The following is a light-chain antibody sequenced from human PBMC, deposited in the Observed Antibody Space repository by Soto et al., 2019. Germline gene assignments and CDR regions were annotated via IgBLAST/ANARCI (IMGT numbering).Light chain of an antibody. V-gene: IGKV1-5*01. CDR1: XSXXXX. J-gene: IGKJ1*01. Sequence: DIQMTQSPSTLSASVGDRVTITCRAXXSXXXXXAWYQQKPGKAPKLLIYDASSVESGVPLRFSGSGSGTEFTLTISSLQPDDLATYYCQQYNSYRWTFGQGTKVEIK. CDR3: QQYNSYRWT. CDR2: DAS.